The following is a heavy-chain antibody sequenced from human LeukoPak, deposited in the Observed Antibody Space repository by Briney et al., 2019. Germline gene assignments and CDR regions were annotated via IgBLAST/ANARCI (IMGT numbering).Heavy chain of an antibody. CDR1: GFTVSSNY. D-gene: IGHD2-8*02. V-gene: IGHV3-66*01. Sequence: GGSLRLSCAASGFTVSSNYMTWVRQAPGKGLEWVSVILGGGGTYYADSVKGRFTISRDNSKDTLYLQMNSLRAEDTVVYYCARGLVLTYYYFESWGQGTLVTVAS. CDR3: ARGLVLTYYYFES. CDR2: ILGGGGT. J-gene: IGHJ4*02.